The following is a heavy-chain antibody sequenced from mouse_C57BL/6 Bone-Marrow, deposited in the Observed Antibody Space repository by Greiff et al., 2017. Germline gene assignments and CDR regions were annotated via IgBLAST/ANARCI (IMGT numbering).Heavy chain of an antibody. D-gene: IGHD2-4*01. V-gene: IGHV1-81*01. CDR3: ARRFSLYYDYDKYYFDY. CDR1: GYTFTSYG. Sequence: QVQLQQSGAELARPGASVKLSCKASGYTFTSYGISWVKQRTGQGLEWIGEIYPRSGNTYYNEKFKGKATLTADKSSSTAYMELRSLTSEDSAVYFCARRFSLYYDYDKYYFDYWGQGTTLTVSS. J-gene: IGHJ2*01. CDR2: IYPRSGNT.